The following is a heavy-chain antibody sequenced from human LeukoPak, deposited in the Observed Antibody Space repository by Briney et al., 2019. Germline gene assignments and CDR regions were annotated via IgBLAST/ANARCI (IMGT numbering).Heavy chain of an antibody. D-gene: IGHD3-10*01. CDR1: GGSISSGGYY. J-gene: IGHJ5*02. Sequence: SETLSLTCTVSGGSISSGGYYWSWIRQPPGKGLEWIGYIYHSGRTNYNPSLKSRVTISVDKSKNLFSLKLSSVTAADTAVYYCAREEGKTFGELLSNWFDPWGQGTLVTVSS. CDR2: IYHSGRT. V-gene: IGHV4-30-2*01. CDR3: AREEGKTFGELLSNWFDP.